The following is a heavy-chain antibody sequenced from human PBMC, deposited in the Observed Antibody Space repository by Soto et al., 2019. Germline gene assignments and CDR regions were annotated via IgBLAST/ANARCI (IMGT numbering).Heavy chain of an antibody. D-gene: IGHD5-12*01. Sequence: SLRLSCAASGFTFSGSAMHWVRQASGKGLEWVGRIRSKANSYATAYAASVKGRFTISRDDSKNTAYLQMNSLKTEDTAVYYCTSTNIVATITFGYWGQGTLVTVSS. CDR2: IRSKANSYAT. V-gene: IGHV3-73*01. CDR1: GFTFSGSA. J-gene: IGHJ4*02. CDR3: TSTNIVATITFGY.